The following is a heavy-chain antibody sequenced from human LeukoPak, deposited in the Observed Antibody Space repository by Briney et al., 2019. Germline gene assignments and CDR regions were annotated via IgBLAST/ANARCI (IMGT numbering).Heavy chain of an antibody. CDR3: ARVPLHDSSGHYYPH. J-gene: IGHJ1*01. V-gene: IGHV1-3*01. D-gene: IGHD3-22*01. CDR2: INGGNGNA. Sequence: ASVKVSCKTSGYTFTNYGMHWVRQDPGQRLEWMGWINGGNGNAKYSQNFQGRVTIIRDTSASTAYMELSSLRSEDTAVYYCARVPLHDSSGHYYPHWGQGTLVTVSS. CDR1: GYTFTNYG.